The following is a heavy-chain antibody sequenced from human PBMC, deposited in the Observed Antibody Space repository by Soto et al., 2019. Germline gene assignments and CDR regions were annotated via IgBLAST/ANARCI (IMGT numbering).Heavy chain of an antibody. Sequence: SETLSLTCAVYGGSFSGYYWSWIRQPPGKGLEWIGEINHSGSTNYNPSLKSRVTISVDTSKNQFSLKLSSVTAADTAVYYCARGIRGIAVAGPIHFDYWGQGTLVTVSS. V-gene: IGHV4-34*01. CDR3: ARGIRGIAVAGPIHFDY. D-gene: IGHD6-19*01. J-gene: IGHJ4*02. CDR2: INHSGST. CDR1: GGSFSGYY.